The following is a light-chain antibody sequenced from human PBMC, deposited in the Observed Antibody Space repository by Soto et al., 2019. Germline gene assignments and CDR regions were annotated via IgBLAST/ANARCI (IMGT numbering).Light chain of an antibody. Sequence: DLQLTQSPSFLSASVGDRVTITCRASQGISSYLACYQQKPGKAPKLMIYAASTLQSRVPSRFSGSGSGTELTLTISSLQPEDFENYYCQQLNSYPRYTFGHGTKLAIK. J-gene: IGKJ2*01. CDR2: AAS. CDR3: QQLNSYPRYT. V-gene: IGKV1-9*01. CDR1: QGISSY.